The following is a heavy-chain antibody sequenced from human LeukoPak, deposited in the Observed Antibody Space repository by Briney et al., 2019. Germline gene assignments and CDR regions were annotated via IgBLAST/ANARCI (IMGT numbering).Heavy chain of an antibody. CDR2: INPNSGGT. J-gene: IGHJ4*02. D-gene: IGHD3-22*01. CDR3: ARDVSPGNYYDSSGFGSDY. CDR1: GYTFTGYY. V-gene: IGHV1-2*02. Sequence: ASVKVSCKASGYTFTGYYMHWVRQAPGQGLEWTGWINPNSGGTNYAQKFQGRVTMTRDTSISTAYMELSRLRSDDTAVYYCARDVSPGNYYDSSGFGSDYWGQGTLVTVSS.